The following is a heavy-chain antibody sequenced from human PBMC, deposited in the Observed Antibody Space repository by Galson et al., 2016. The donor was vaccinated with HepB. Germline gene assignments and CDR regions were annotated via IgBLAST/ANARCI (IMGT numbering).Heavy chain of an antibody. CDR3: ARDQGRNFDY. V-gene: IGHV3-48*02. J-gene: IGHJ4*02. Sequence: SLRLSCAASGFTFSTYRMNWVRQAPGKGLEWVSYISSSGNAIYYAGSVEGRFTISRDNGKNSLYLQMNSLRDEDKAVYYWARDQGRNFDYWGQGTLVTVSS. CDR2: ISSSGNAI. CDR1: GFTFSTYR.